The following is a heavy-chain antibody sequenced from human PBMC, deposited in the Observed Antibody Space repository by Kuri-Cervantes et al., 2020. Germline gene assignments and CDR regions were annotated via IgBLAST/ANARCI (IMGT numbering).Heavy chain of an antibody. CDR2: IYYSGST. V-gene: IGHV4-59*01. CDR1: GGSISSYY. Sequence: GSLRLSCTVSGGSISSYYWSWIRQPPGKGLEWIGYIYYSGSTNYNPSLKSRVTISVDTSKNQFSLKLSSVTAADTAVYFCTRHRYYYDSTGYYGYYFDYWGQGTLVTVSS. CDR3: TRHRYYYDSTGYYGYYFDY. D-gene: IGHD3-22*01. J-gene: IGHJ4*02.